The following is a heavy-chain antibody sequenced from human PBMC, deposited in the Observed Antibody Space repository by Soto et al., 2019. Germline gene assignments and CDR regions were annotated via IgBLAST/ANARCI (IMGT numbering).Heavy chain of an antibody. CDR3: ARDSQNYYYYMDV. CDR1: GFTFSRYN. CDR2: ISLSSSTI. Sequence: EVQLVESGGGLVQPGGSLRLSCAASGFTFSRYNMNWVRQAPGKGLEWISDISLSSSTIFYSDSVKGRFTISRDNAKNSLYLQMNSLRAEDTAVYYCARDSQNYYYYMDVWGKGTTVTVSS. J-gene: IGHJ6*03. V-gene: IGHV3-48*01.